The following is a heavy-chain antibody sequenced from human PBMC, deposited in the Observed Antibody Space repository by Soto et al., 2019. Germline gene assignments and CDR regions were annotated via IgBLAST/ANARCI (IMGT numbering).Heavy chain of an antibody. V-gene: IGHV3-53*01. CDR1: GFTVSSNY. D-gene: IGHD2-8*01. J-gene: IGHJ6*01. CDR3: ARDTRASCTNGVCLYYYYGMDV. Sequence: GGSLRLSCAASGFTVSSNYMSWVRQAPGKGLEWVSVIYSGGSTYYANSVKGRFTISRDNSKNTLYLQMNSLKAEETAVYYCARDTRASCTNGVCLYYYYGMDVWGQGTTVTVSS. CDR2: IYSGGST.